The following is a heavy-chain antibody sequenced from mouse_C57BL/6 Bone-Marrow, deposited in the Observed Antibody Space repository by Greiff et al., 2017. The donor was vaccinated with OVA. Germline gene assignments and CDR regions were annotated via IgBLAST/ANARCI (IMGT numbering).Heavy chain of an antibody. J-gene: IGHJ3*01. D-gene: IGHD1-1*01. V-gene: IGHV2-5*01. CDR2: IWSGGST. CDR3: AKADYGTPFAY. Sequence: VQLVESGPGLVQPSQSLSITCTASGFSLTSYGVHWVRQSPGKGLEWLGVIWSGGSTDYNAAFMSRLSITKDNSKSQVFIKMTSLHADDTAIYYCAKADYGTPFAYWGQGTLVTVSA. CDR1: GFSLTSYG.